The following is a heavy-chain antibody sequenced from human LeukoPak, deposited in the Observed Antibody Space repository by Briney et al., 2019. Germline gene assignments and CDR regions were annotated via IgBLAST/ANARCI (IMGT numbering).Heavy chain of an antibody. Sequence: GGSLRLSCAASGFTFSSYWMSWVRQAPGKGLEWVANIKQDGSAKYYVDSVKGRFTISRDNAKNSLYLQMNSLRAEDTAVYYCARDPTYGSGSTNYWGQGTLVTVSS. D-gene: IGHD3-10*01. CDR3: ARDPTYGSGSTNY. CDR1: GFTFSSYW. J-gene: IGHJ4*02. V-gene: IGHV3-7*01. CDR2: IKQDGSAK.